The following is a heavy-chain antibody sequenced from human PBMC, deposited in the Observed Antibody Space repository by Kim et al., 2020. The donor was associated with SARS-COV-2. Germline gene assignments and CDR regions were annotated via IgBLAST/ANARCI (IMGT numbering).Heavy chain of an antibody. CDR3: VRPLSRDGYYHVMDV. J-gene: IGHJ6*02. CDR2: ISYDGESE. CDR1: GYIFSNYG. D-gene: IGHD3-10*01. Sequence: GGSLRLSCVASGYIFSNYGMHWVRHTPGKGLEWVAGISYDGESEYYADFVRGRFTVSRDNSKNTLFLQMNSLRVEDTAIYYCVRPLSRDGYYHVMDVWG. V-gene: IGHV3-33*05.